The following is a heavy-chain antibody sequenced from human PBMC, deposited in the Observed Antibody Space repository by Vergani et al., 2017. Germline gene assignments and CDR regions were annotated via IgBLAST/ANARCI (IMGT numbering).Heavy chain of an antibody. Sequence: EVQLLESGGSLQQPGGSLRLSCAASGFTFSTYAMHWVRQAPGRRLEWVSALTGGGGSTYYADSFKGRFIISRDNSRDTLYLQMNSLRPEDTATYYCVKEAGSYENFFDSWGQGTRVTVSS. CDR3: VKEAGSYENFFDS. CDR2: LTGGGGST. CDR1: GFTFSTYA. J-gene: IGHJ4*02. V-gene: IGHV3-23*01. D-gene: IGHD1-26*01.